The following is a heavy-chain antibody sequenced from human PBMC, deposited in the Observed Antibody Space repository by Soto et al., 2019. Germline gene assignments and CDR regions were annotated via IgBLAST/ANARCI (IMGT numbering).Heavy chain of an antibody. D-gene: IGHD3-22*01. Sequence: SETLSLTCAVSGCSISSGGYSWSWIRQPPGKGLEWIGYIYHSGSTYYNPSLKSRVTISVDRSKNQFSLKLSSVTAADTAVYYCARLTHYYDEDTFDYWGQGTLVTVSS. CDR3: ARLTHYYDEDTFDY. CDR1: GCSISSGGYS. CDR2: IYHSGST. V-gene: IGHV4-30-2*01. J-gene: IGHJ4*02.